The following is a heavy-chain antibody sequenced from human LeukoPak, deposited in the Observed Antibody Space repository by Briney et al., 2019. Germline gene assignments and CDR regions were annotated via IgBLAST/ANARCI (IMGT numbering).Heavy chain of an antibody. CDR3: AKQYYGSGSYYVRFDY. D-gene: IGHD3-10*01. CDR2: ISGSGGST. Sequence: GSLRLSCAASGFTFSTYAMSWVRQAPGKGLEWVSVISGSGGSTYYADSMKGRFTISRDNSKNTLYLQTNSLRAEDTAVYYCAKQYYGSGSYYVRFDYWGQGTLVTVSS. V-gene: IGHV3-23*01. CDR1: GFTFSTYA. J-gene: IGHJ4*02.